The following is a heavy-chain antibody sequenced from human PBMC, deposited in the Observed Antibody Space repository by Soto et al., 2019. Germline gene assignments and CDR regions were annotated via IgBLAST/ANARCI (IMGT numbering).Heavy chain of an antibody. V-gene: IGHV4-30-4*01. CDR1: GGSINSDDSY. Sequence: QVHLQESGPGLVKPSQTLSLTCTVSGGSINSDDSYWSWLRQPPGRGLEWIGYIYDSETTYYNPSLKSQVTISVARSKNQCSLKLNSLTAADTAVYYCARDRQSEIVAMLASNGMDVWGQGTTVIVSS. D-gene: IGHD5-12*01. CDR2: IYDSETT. CDR3: ARDRQSEIVAMLASNGMDV. J-gene: IGHJ6*02.